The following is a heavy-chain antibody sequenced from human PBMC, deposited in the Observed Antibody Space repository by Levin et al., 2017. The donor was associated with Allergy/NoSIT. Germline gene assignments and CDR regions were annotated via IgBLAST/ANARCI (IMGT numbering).Heavy chain of an antibody. D-gene: IGHD5-18*01. Sequence: PGGSLRLSCAASGFTFSSYWMSWVRQAPGKGLEWVANIKQDGSEKYYVDSVKGRFTISRDNAKNSLYLQMNSLRAEDTAVYYCARRGYSWGMGWGSVDYWGQGTLVTVSS. CDR2: IKQDGSEK. CDR3: ARRGYSWGMGWGSVDY. V-gene: IGHV3-7*01. J-gene: IGHJ4*02. CDR1: GFTFSSYW.